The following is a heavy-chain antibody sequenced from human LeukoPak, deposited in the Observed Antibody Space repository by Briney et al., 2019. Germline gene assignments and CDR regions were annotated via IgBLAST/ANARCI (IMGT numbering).Heavy chain of an antibody. V-gene: IGHV4-4*07. Sequence: SETLSLTCTVSGGSISSYYWSWIRQPAGMGLEWIGRIYTSGSTNYNPSLKSRVTMSVDTSKNQFSLKLSSVTAADTAVYYCARDHVSRFPNWFDPWGQGTLVTVSS. CDR2: IYTSGST. CDR3: ARDHVSRFPNWFDP. CDR1: GGSISSYY. D-gene: IGHD3-3*01. J-gene: IGHJ5*02.